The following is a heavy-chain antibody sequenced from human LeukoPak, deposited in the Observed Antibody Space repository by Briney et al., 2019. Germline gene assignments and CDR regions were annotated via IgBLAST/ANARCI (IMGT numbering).Heavy chain of an antibody. Sequence: GGSLRLSCAASGFTFNNYDMSWPRQAPGKGLQWVSVISGSGGNTYYPESVKGRFTISRDNSKNTLYLQMNSLRAEDTATYYCAREGYITSTSCYAGIDYWGQGTLVTVSS. J-gene: IGHJ4*02. CDR3: AREGYITSTSCYAGIDY. D-gene: IGHD2-2*01. CDR2: ISGSGGNT. V-gene: IGHV3-23*01. CDR1: GFTFNNYD.